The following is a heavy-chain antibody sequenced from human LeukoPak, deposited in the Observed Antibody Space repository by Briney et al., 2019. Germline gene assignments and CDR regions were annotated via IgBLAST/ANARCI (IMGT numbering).Heavy chain of an antibody. V-gene: IGHV3-23*01. D-gene: IGHD2-2*01. CDR2: ISGSGGST. J-gene: IGHJ5*02. CDR1: GFTFSNYA. Sequence: PGGSLRLSCAASGFTFSNYAMNWVRQAPGKGLEWVSGISGSGGSTYYADSVKGRVTISRANSKNTLYLQMNSLRAEDTAVYYCAKSTSTSCSRCWFDPWGQGTLVTVSS. CDR3: AKSTSTSCSRCWFDP.